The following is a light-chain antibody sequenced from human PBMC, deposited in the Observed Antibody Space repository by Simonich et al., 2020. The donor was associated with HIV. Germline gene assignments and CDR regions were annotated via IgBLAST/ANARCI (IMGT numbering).Light chain of an antibody. CDR1: QSVSSN. J-gene: IGKJ4*01. V-gene: IGKV3-15*01. CDR3: QQYHNRPLT. CDR2: SAS. Sequence: EIVMTQSPATLSVSPGERATLSCRALQSVSSNLAWYQQKPGQAPRRLIYSASTSATGIPAKFSGSWSGTEFTLTISSMQSEDIAVYYCQQYHNRPLTFGGGTKVEIK.